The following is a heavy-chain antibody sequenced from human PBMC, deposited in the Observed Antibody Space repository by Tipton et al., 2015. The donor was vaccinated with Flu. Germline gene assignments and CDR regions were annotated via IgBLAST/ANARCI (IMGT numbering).Heavy chain of an antibody. D-gene: IGHD2-2*01. V-gene: IGHV4-59*01. CDR1: GGSIGSYY. J-gene: IGHJ4*02. CDR3: ARDPSLGMPEYFDS. CDR2: IYNSAYT. Sequence: TLSLTCTVSGGSIGSYYWNWIRQPPGKGLEWIGCIYNSAYTKYNPSLESRVTISADTPKKQFSLQLRSVTAADTAVYFCARDPSLGMPEYFDSWGQGTLVTVSS.